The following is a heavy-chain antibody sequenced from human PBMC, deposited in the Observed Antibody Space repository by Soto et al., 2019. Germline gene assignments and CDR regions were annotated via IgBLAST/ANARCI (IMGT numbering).Heavy chain of an antibody. CDR2: ISGGGSIT. D-gene: IGHD6-13*01. Sequence: EVQLLESGGDLVQPGGSLRLSCAASGFTFTNYAMTWVRQAPGKGLEWVSTISGGGSITYYADSLKGRFTISRDNSNHTLYLQINSLRAEDTAVYYCAKTIRGGYSSSWYYFDYWGQGTLVTVSS. CDR3: AKTIRGGYSSSWYYFDY. CDR1: GFTFTNYA. V-gene: IGHV3-23*01. J-gene: IGHJ4*02.